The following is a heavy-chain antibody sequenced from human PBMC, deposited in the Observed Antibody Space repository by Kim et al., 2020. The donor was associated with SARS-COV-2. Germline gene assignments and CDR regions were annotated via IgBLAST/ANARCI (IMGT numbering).Heavy chain of an antibody. CDR3: ARDLGGYDCSSYFCH. Sequence: ASVKVSCKASGYTFSDYSIHWVRQAPGQGLEWMCWIYPNTGGAKYAQKFQGGVTITRDTSISTAYMGLTTLKFDDTAVYYCARDLGGYDCSSYFCHWGQGTLVTGSS. V-gene: IGHV1-2*02. CDR2: IYPNTGGA. D-gene: IGHD3-22*01. J-gene: IGHJ4*01. CDR1: GYTFSDYS.